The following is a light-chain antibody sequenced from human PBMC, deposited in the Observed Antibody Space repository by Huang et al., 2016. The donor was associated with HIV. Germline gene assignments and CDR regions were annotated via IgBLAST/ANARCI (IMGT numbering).Light chain of an antibody. J-gene: IGKJ2*01. CDR3: QHYSSWPPMYT. CDR1: QSIYNK. Sequence: EVVMTQSPGTLSVSPRERATLSCKTSQSIYNKLAWYQQKPGQAPRLLIYSTSTRATGVPARFSGGGSGTDFTLTISSLQSEDFGIYYCQHYSSWPPMYTFGQGTKLEI. V-gene: IGKV3-15*01. CDR2: STS.